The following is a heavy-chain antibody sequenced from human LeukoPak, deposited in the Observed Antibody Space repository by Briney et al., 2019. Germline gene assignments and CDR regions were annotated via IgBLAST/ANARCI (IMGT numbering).Heavy chain of an antibody. CDR2: IIPIFGTA. CDR1: GGTFSSYA. J-gene: IGHJ6*02. Sequence: GASVKVSCKASGGTFSSYAISWVRQAPGQGLEWMGGIIPIFGTANYAQKFQGRVTITADESTSTAYMELSSLRSEDTAVYYCARGTVTTGKLAFYYYGMDVWGQGTTVTVSS. V-gene: IGHV1-69*13. D-gene: IGHD4-17*01. CDR3: ARGTVTTGKLAFYYYGMDV.